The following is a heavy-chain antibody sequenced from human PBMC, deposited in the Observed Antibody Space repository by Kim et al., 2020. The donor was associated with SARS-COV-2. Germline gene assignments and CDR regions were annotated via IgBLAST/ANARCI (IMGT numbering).Heavy chain of an antibody. CDR3: ARNHQVVRFDY. J-gene: IGHJ4*01. CDR2: A. D-gene: IGHD6-13*01. V-gene: IGHV3-53*01. Sequence: ASYADSVKGRFLISGDNAKNTLYLQMNRLRADGTDVDYCARNHQVVRFDYWGQGTPVTVSS.